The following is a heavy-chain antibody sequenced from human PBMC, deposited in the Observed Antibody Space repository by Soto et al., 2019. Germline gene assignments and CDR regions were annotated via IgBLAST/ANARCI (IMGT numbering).Heavy chain of an antibody. Sequence: QVQLVQSGAEVKKPGASVKVSCRASGYTFTSYDINWVRQATGQGLEWMGWMNPNSGNTGYAQKFQGRVTMTRNTSISTAYMELSSLRSEDTAVYYCASQLILQDYGDYVGFRDYWGQGTLVTVSS. D-gene: IGHD4-17*01. J-gene: IGHJ4*02. CDR1: GYTFTSYD. V-gene: IGHV1-8*01. CDR2: MNPNSGNT. CDR3: ASQLILQDYGDYVGFRDY.